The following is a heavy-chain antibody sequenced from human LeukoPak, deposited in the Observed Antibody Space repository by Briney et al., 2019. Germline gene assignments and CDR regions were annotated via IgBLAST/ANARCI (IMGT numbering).Heavy chain of an antibody. D-gene: IGHD2-15*01. CDR2: ISSSSRYI. CDR1: GFTFSRYS. J-gene: IGHJ4*02. CDR3: ASGYDCSGGSCYPKNFDY. V-gene: IGHV3-21*01. Sequence: GGSLRLSCAASGFTFSRYSMNWVRQAPGKGLEWVSSISSSSRYIFYADSMKGRFTISRDNAKNSLYLQMNSLRAEDTAVYYCASGYDCSGGSCYPKNFDYWGQGTLVTVSS.